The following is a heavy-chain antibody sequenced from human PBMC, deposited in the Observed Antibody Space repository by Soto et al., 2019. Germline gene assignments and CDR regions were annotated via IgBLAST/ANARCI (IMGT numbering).Heavy chain of an antibody. CDR2: SRNKVIGYTT. V-gene: IGHV3-72*01. CDR3: ARWAPPLDD. CDR1: GLTLSDHY. J-gene: IGHJ4*02. Sequence: EVQLVQSGGGLVQPGGSLRLSCAASGLTLSDHYMDWVRQTPGKGLEWIGRSRNKVIGYTTEYAASVKGRFTSSRDDSNNSLYLQMNILRTDDTAVYYCARWAPPLDDWGQGTLVSVSS.